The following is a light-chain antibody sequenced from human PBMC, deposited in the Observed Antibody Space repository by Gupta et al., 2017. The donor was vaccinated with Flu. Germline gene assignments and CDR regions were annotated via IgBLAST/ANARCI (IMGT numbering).Light chain of an antibody. CDR1: QRISSY. J-gene: IGKJ4*01. CDR3: RQTDSSSPRT. V-gene: IGKV1-39*01. Sequence: GDRGISTCRARQRISSYLCWSKQKQRKAPKLLIYAASSWQSGVTSRFGGCGFGKDLALTNSSRQQEDFASYFCRQTDSSSPRTFGRGTTVDIK. CDR2: AAS.